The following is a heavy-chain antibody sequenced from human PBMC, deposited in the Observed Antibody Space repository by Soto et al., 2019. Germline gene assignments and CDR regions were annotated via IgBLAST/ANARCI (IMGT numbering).Heavy chain of an antibody. J-gene: IGHJ6*02. CDR3: ARAHYVWGSQTYGMDV. D-gene: IGHD3-16*01. V-gene: IGHV1-3*01. Sequence: ASVKVSCKASGYTFTSYAMLWVRQAPGQRLEWMGWINAGNGNTKYSQKFQGRVTITRDTSASTAYMELGSLRSEDTAVYYCARAHYVWGSQTYGMDVRGQGTTVTVSS. CDR1: GYTFTSYA. CDR2: INAGNGNT.